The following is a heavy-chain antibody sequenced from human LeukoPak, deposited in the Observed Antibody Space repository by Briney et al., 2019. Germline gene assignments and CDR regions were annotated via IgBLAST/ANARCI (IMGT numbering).Heavy chain of an antibody. CDR3: ARVGSGGYTSPHYFAH. J-gene: IGHJ4*02. Sequence: SQTLSLTCAISGDTVSSNSAAWNWIRPSPSRGLEWLGRTYYRSKWYNDYAVSVQRLLTISPDTSKKQFSLQLNSVTPEDTAVYYCARVGSGGYTSPHYFAHWGQGTVVTVSS. CDR2: TYYRSKWYN. D-gene: IGHD6-19*01. V-gene: IGHV6-1*01. CDR1: GDTVSSNSAA.